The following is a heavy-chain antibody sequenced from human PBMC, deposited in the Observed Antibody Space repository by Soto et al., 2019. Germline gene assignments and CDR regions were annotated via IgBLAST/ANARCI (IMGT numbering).Heavy chain of an antibody. CDR3: ASGLDGGYTYAYDN. CDR2: IHYTGST. J-gene: IGHJ4*02. CDR1: GVSIKSGGYY. D-gene: IGHD5-18*01. Sequence: QVQLQESGPGLVKPSLTLSLTCSVSGVSIKSGGYYWTWIRQRPGKGLEWIAYIHYTGSTNYNPSRTSRITASLDTSKNLFSLNLKSVTAADTAVYFCASGLDGGYTYAYDNWGQGTLVTVSS. V-gene: IGHV4-31*03.